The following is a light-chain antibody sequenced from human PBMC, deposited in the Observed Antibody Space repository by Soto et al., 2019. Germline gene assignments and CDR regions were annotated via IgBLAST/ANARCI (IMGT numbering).Light chain of an antibody. Sequence: EIVLTQSPGTLSLSPEERATLSCRASQSVSSSYLAWYQQKPGQTPRLLIYGASSRATGIPDRFSGSGSGTDFTLTISRLEPEDFAVYYCQLFGNSPYTFGQGTKLDIK. V-gene: IGKV3-20*01. CDR1: QSVSSSY. CDR2: GAS. CDR3: QLFGNSPYT. J-gene: IGKJ2*01.